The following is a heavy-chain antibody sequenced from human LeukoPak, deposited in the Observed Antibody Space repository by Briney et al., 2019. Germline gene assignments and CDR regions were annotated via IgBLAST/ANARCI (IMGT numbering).Heavy chain of an antibody. V-gene: IGHV3-30*02. CDR3: AKERNLYSSSWYANDY. D-gene: IGHD6-13*01. J-gene: IGHJ4*02. CDR1: EFTFSNSG. Sequence: PGGSLRLSCAASEFTFSNSGMHWVRQAPGKGLEWVAFIRFDGGTKYYADSVKGRFTISRDNSKNTLYLQMNSLRAEDTAVYYCAKERNLYSSSWYANDYWGQGTLVTVSS. CDR2: IRFDGGTK.